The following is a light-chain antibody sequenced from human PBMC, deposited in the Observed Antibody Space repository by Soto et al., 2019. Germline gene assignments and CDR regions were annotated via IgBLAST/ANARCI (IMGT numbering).Light chain of an antibody. CDR3: QQYDNVRYT. CDR1: QDISNY. J-gene: IGKJ2*01. CDR2: DAS. V-gene: IGKV1-33*01. Sequence: DIQMTQSPSSLSASVGDRVTITCQASQDISNYLNWYQQKPGKAPKLLIYDASNLETGVPSRFSGSGSGTDFTFTISSLQPEDIATYYCQQYDNVRYTFGQGTKLEIK.